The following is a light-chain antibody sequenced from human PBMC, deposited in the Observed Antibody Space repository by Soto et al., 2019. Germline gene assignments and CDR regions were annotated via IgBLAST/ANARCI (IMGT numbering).Light chain of an antibody. CDR2: TNN. V-gene: IGLV1-40*01. CDR3: QSHDSSLSGSV. CDR1: SSNIGALYD. J-gene: IGLJ1*01. Sequence: QSVLAQPPSVSGAPGQRVTISCTGSSSNIGALYDVQWYQQLPGTAPKLLIYTNNNRPSGVPDRFSGSRSGTSASLAITGLQAEDEADYYCQSHDSSLSGSVFGPGTKLTVL.